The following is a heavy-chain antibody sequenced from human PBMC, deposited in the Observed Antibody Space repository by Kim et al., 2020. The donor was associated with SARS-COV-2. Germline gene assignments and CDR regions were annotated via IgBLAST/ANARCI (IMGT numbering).Heavy chain of an antibody. Sequence: GGSLRLSCAASGFTFSSYAISWVRQAPGKGLEWVSGISGSGGSTYYADSVKGRFTISRDNSKNTLYLQMNSLRAEDTAVYYCAKVPGSSSWYSYFDLWGRGTLVTVSS. J-gene: IGHJ2*01. CDR2: ISGSGGST. V-gene: IGHV3-23*01. CDR1: GFTFSSYA. CDR3: AKVPGSSSWYSYFDL. D-gene: IGHD6-13*01.